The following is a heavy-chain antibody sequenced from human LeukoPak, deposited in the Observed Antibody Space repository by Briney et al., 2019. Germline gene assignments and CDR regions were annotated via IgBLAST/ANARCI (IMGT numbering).Heavy chain of an antibody. J-gene: IGHJ4*02. CDR2: ISSSSSYI. V-gene: IGHV3-21*01. Sequence: GGSLRLSCAASGFTFSSYSMNWVRQAPGKGLEWVSSISSSSSYIYYADSVKGRFTISRDNAKNSLYLQMNSLGAEDTAVYYCARDRVAAAAEFDYWGQGTLVTVSS. CDR1: GFTFSSYS. D-gene: IGHD6-25*01. CDR3: ARDRVAAAAEFDY.